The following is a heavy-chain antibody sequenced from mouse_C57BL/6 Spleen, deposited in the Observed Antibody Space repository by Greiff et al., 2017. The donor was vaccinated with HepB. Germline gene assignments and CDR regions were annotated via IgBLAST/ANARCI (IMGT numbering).Heavy chain of an antibody. V-gene: IGHV10-3*01. J-gene: IGHJ3*01. Sequence: EVQRVESGGGLVQPKGSLKLSCAASGFTFNTYAMHWVRQAPGKGLEWVARIRSKSSNYATYYADSVKDRFTISRDDSQSMLYMQMNNLKTEDTAMYYCVSEYDYDEAFAYWGQGTLVTVSA. D-gene: IGHD2-4*01. CDR1: GFTFNTYA. CDR2: IRSKSSNYAT. CDR3: VSEYDYDEAFAY.